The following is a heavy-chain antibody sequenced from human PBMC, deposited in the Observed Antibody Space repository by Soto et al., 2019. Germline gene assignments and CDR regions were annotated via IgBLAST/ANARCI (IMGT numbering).Heavy chain of an antibody. V-gene: IGHV1-69*13. CDR3: ASHEYYYDSSGYYLFDY. CDR2: IIPIFGTA. J-gene: IGHJ4*02. CDR1: GGTFSSYA. Sequence: GASVKVSCKASGGTFSSYAISWVRQAPGQGLEWMGGIIPIFGTANYAQKFQGRVTITADESTSTAYMELSSLRSEDTAVYYCASHEYYYDSSGYYLFDYWGQGTLVTVSS. D-gene: IGHD3-22*01.